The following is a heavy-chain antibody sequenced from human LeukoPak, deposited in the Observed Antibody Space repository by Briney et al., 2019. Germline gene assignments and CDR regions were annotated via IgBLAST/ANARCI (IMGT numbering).Heavy chain of an antibody. CDR2: IYYSGST. Sequence: SETLSLTCTVSGGSISSYYWRWIRQPPGKGLEWIGYIYYSGSTNYNPSLKSRVTISVDTSKNQFSLKLSSVTAADTAVYYCARGLGGRRLSWGQGTLVTVSS. CDR1: GGSISSYY. CDR3: ARGLGGRRLS. J-gene: IGHJ4*02. V-gene: IGHV4-59*08. D-gene: IGHD1-26*01.